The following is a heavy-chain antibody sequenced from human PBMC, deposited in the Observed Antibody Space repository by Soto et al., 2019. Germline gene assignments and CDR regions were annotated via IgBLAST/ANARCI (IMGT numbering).Heavy chain of an antibody. D-gene: IGHD5-12*01. J-gene: IGHJ6*02. CDR3: AGPKIVATTDYYYYGMDV. CDR1: GYSFTSYW. V-gene: IGHV5-10-1*01. Sequence: PGESLKISCKGSGYSFTSYWISWVRQMPGKGLEWMGRIDPSDSYTNYSPSFQGHVTISADKSISTAYLQWSSLKASDTAMYYCAGPKIVATTDYYYYGMDVWGQGTTVTVSS. CDR2: IDPSDSYT.